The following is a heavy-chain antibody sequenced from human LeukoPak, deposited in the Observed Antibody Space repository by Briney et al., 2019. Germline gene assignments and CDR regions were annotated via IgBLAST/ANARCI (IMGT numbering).Heavy chain of an antibody. CDR2: ISNGGSI. V-gene: IGHV3-64*01. Sequence: PGGSLRLSCAASGFSISSYALHWVRQAPGKGLQYVSGISNGGSIDYANSVKGRFTISRDNSKNTLYLQMGSLRPEDMAVYYCASDFSYGSGFDYWGQGILVTVSS. CDR3: ASDFSYGSGFDY. D-gene: IGHD5-18*01. CDR1: GFSISSYA. J-gene: IGHJ4*02.